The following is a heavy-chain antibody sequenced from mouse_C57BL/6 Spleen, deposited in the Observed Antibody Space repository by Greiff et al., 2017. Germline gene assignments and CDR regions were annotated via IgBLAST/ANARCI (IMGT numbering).Heavy chain of an antibody. J-gene: IGHJ4*01. CDR3: ARGLTGTDAMDY. D-gene: IGHD4-1*01. CDR1: GFTFSSYG. CDR2: ISSGGSYT. V-gene: IGHV5-6*03. Sequence: EVMLVESGGGLVKPGGSLKLSCAASGFTFSSYGMSWVRQTPDKRLEWVATISSGGSYTYYPDSVKGRFTISRDNAKNTLYLQMSSLKSEDTAMYYCARGLTGTDAMDYWGQGTSVTVSS.